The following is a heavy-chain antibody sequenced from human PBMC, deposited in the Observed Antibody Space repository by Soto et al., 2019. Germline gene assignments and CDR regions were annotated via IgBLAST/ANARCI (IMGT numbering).Heavy chain of an antibody. CDR1: GLSFSNYA. CDR3: TKEHSNYPDNWFDP. CDR2: IDSGGGST. Sequence: GSLRLSCAASGLSFSNYAMRWVRQAPGTGLEWVSAIDSGGGSTYYAASVKGRFSISRDNSMNTLYLQMNSLRAEDTAIYYCTKEHSNYPDNWFDPWGQGTLVTVSS. V-gene: IGHV3-23*01. J-gene: IGHJ5*02. D-gene: IGHD4-4*01.